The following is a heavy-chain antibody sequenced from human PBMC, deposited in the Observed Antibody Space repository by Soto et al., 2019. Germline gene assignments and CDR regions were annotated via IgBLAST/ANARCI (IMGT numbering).Heavy chain of an antibody. V-gene: IGHV3-23*01. J-gene: IGHJ4*02. CDR1: GFTFSSYA. Sequence: EVQLLESGGGLGQPGGSLRLSCAASGFTFSSYAMTWVRQAPGQGLEWVASISGSGGTTNYADSVKGRFTISRDNSKNTLFLQMGSLRPEDTAIYYCVKQAHGLDGVAFDYWGQGTQVTVAS. CDR2: ISGSGGTT. D-gene: IGHD2-15*01. CDR3: VKQAHGLDGVAFDY.